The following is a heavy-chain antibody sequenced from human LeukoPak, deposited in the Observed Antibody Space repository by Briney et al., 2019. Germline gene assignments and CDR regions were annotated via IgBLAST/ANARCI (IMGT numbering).Heavy chain of an antibody. J-gene: IGHJ4*02. CDR1: GFTFSSYE. CDR3: ARDQSTTYTPTALDD. V-gene: IGHV3-48*03. D-gene: IGHD2-15*01. CDR2: ISSSGSTI. Sequence: PGGSLRLSCAASGFTFSSYEMNWVRQAPGKGLEWVSFISSSGSTIYYADSVKGRFTISRDNAKNSLYLQMNSLRAEDTAVYYCARDQSTTYTPTALDDWGQGTLVTVSS.